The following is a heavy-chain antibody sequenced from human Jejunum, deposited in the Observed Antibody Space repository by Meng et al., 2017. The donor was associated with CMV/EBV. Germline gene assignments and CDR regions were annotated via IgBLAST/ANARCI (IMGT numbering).Heavy chain of an antibody. CDR1: GDSISTGIYY. J-gene: IGHJ4*02. CDR2: IHPSGST. Sequence: GTASGDSISTGIYYWTWVRQLPGKGLEWIGFIHPSGSTNYNPSLKSRVSMSVGTSKNHFSLTLTSVTGADTAVYYCARGRDAYKTGLWGQGTLVTVSS. CDR3: ARGRDAYKTGL. D-gene: IGHD5-24*01. V-gene: IGHV4-31*03.